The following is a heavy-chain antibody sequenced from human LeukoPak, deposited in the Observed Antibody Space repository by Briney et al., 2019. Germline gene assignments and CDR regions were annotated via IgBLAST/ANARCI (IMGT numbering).Heavy chain of an antibody. CDR2: IYHTGIT. Sequence: SETLSLTCSVSGGSMSSYYWNWIRQPPGKGLEWIGYIYHTGITNQNPSLKSRVAISLDTSKSQFSLKLTSVTAADTAVYYCVRGDSSGSDCFDPWGQGTLVTVSS. D-gene: IGHD3-22*01. CDR1: GGSMSSYY. V-gene: IGHV4-59*01. J-gene: IGHJ5*02. CDR3: VRGDSSGSDCFDP.